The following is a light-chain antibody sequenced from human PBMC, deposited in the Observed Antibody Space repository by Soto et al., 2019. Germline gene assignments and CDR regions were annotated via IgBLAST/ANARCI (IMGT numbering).Light chain of an antibody. Sequence: DIQMTQSPSSLSASVGDRVTITCRASQSISKYLSWYQQIPGKAPKLLIYAASRLQSGVPSRFSASGSGTEFTLTISSLHPDDFASYYCQQSYSRVTFGQGTKVDIK. J-gene: IGKJ1*01. V-gene: IGKV1-39*01. CDR2: AAS. CDR3: QQSYSRVT. CDR1: QSISKY.